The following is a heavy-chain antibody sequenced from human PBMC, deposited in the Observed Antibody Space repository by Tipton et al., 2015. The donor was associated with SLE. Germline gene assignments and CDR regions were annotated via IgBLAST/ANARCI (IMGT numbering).Heavy chain of an antibody. CDR2: IWYDGSDQ. J-gene: IGHJ4*02. CDR3: AKVAVAGRDY. V-gene: IGHV3-30*18. CDR1: GFSFSDFG. D-gene: IGHD6-19*01. Sequence: SLRLSCAASGFSFSDFGMHWVRQAPGKGLEWVAVIWYDGSDQYYADSVKGRFTISRDNSKNTLYLQMSSLRADDTAVYYCAKVAVAGRDYWGQGTLVTVSS.